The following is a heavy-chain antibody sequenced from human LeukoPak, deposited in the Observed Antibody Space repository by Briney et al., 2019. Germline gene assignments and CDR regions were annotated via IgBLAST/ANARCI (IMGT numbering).Heavy chain of an antibody. Sequence: GAVRDSREQSRYTPTVENTYWVRHRPEQRGERRGWINRNSCGTKYAQKFQGRVTLTRDTSISTAYMELSRLRCDDTAVYYCARSYDFWSGPPFDPWGQGTLVTVSS. D-gene: IGHD3-3*01. CDR3: ARSYDFWSGPPFDP. J-gene: IGHJ5*02. CDR2: INRNSCGT. CDR1: RYTPTVEN. V-gene: IGHV1-2*02.